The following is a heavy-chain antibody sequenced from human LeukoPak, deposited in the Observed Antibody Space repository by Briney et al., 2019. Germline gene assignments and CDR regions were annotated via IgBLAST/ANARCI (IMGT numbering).Heavy chain of an antibody. D-gene: IGHD3-22*01. V-gene: IGHV3-23*01. CDR3: AKGDYYDSSGSIDY. CDR2: ISGSGGST. Sequence: PGGSLRLSCAASGFTFSNYWMNWVRQAPGKGLEWVSAISGSGGSTYYADSVKGRFTISRDNSKNTLYLQMNSLRAEDTAVYYCAKGDYYDSSGSIDYWGQGTLVTVSS. CDR1: GFTFSNYW. J-gene: IGHJ4*02.